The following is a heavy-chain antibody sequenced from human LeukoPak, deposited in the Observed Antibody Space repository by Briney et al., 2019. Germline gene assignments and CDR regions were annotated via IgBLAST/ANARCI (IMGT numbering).Heavy chain of an antibody. CDR3: ATGLGDFWNFDY. J-gene: IGHJ4*02. D-gene: IGHD4-17*01. CDR1: XYTFTDYY. CDR2: VDPEDGET. Sequence: GASVXXXCKVSXYTFTDYYMHWVQQAPGKGVEWMGLVDPEDGETIYAEKFQRRLTITADTSTDTAYMELSSLRSEDTAVYYCATGLGDFWNFDYWGQGTLVTVSS. V-gene: IGHV1-69-2*01.